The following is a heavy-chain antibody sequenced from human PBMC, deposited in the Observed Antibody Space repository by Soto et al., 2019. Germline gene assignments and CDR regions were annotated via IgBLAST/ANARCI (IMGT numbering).Heavy chain of an antibody. CDR3: AHRKPPVTFDY. V-gene: IGHV2-5*02. J-gene: IGHJ4*02. CDR1: GFSLSTSGVG. Sequence: QITLKESGPTLVKPTQTLTLTCTFSGFSLSTSGVGVGWVRQPRGKALEWLALIYWDDDKRYSPSLKSRLTIPTHTPNHHVVLTMTNMDPLDTATYYCAHRKPPVTFDYWGQATLVTVSS. CDR2: IYWDDDK.